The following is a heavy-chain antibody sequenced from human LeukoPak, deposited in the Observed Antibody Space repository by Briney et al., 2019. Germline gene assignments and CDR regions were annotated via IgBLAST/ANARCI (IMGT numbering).Heavy chain of an antibody. V-gene: IGHV1-2*02. J-gene: IGHJ4*02. CDR1: GYTFTGYY. CDR2: INPNSGGT. Sequence: GASVKVSCKAPGYTFTGYYMHWVRQAPGQGLEWMGWINPNSGGTNYAQKFQGRVTMTRDTSISTAYMELSRLRSDDTAVYYCARESGYSGYDYAYWGQGTLVTVSS. D-gene: IGHD5-12*01. CDR3: ARESGYSGYDYAY.